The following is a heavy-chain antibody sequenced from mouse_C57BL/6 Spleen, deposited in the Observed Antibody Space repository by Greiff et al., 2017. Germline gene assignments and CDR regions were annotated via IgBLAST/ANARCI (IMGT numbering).Heavy chain of an antibody. J-gene: IGHJ4*01. Sequence: EVKLVESGPGLVKPSQSLSLTCSVTGYSITSGYYWNWIRQFPGNKLEWMGYISYDGSNNYNPSLKNRISITRDTSKNQFFLKLNSVTTEDTATYYCARDGEITTVVDAMDYWGQGTSVTVSS. D-gene: IGHD1-1*01. CDR1: GYSITSGYY. CDR3: ARDGEITTVVDAMDY. V-gene: IGHV3-6*01. CDR2: ISYDGSN.